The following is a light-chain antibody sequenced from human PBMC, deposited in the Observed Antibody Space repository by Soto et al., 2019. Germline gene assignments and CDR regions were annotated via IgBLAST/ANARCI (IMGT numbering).Light chain of an antibody. CDR3: RQYDSPPRT. V-gene: IGKV3-20*01. CDR2: GTS. Sequence: EIVLTQSPGTLSLSPGERATLSCRASQSVSSSYLAWYQQKPGQDPRLLIYGTSSRATGIPDRFSGSGSGTDFTLTINRLEPKEFAVYCCRQYDSPPRTFGQGTKVEIK. J-gene: IGKJ1*01. CDR1: QSVSSSY.